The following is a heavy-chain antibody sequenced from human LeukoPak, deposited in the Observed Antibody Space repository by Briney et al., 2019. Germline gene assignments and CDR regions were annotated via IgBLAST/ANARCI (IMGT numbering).Heavy chain of an antibody. CDR1: GFTFSSYG. CDR2: ISGSGGST. J-gene: IGHJ3*02. CDR3: ATRDRLLWFGELSYPTHDAFDI. D-gene: IGHD3-10*01. Sequence: AGGTLRLSCAASGFTFSSYGMSWVRQAPGKGLEWVSAISGSGGSTYYADSVKGRFTISRDNAKNSLYLQMNSLRAEDTAVYYCATRDRLLWFGELSYPTHDAFDIWGQGTMVTVSS. V-gene: IGHV3-23*01.